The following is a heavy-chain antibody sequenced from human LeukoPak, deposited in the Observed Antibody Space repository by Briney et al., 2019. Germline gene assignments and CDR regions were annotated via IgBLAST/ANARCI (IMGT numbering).Heavy chain of an antibody. D-gene: IGHD3-22*01. CDR2: INPSGGST. J-gene: IGHJ6*03. Sequence: ASVKVSCKASGYTFTSYGISWVRQAPGQGLEWMGIINPSGGSTSYAQKFQGRVTITADESTSTAYMELSSLRSEDTAVYYCARGRVDRDYYYYYMDVWGKGTTVTVSS. CDR1: GYTFTSYG. V-gene: IGHV1-46*01. CDR3: ARGRVDRDYYYYYMDV.